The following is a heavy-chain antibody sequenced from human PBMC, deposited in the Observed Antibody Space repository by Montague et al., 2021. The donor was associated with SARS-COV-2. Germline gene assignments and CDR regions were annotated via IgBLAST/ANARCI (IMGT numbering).Heavy chain of an antibody. V-gene: IGHV4-34*01. CDR2: INHSGST. D-gene: IGHD2-2*01. J-gene: IGHJ6*03. Sequence: SETLSLTCAVYGGSFSGYYWSWIRQPPGKGLEWIGEINHSGSTNYNPSLTSRVTISVDTSKNQFSLELSSVTAADTAVYYCARARQDVVVPTLGIGAYYYYYMDVWGKGTTVTVSS. CDR3: ARARQDVVVPTLGIGAYYYYYMDV. CDR1: GGSFSGYY.